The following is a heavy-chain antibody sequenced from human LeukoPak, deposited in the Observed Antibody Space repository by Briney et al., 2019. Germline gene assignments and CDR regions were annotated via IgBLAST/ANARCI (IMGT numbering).Heavy chain of an antibody. D-gene: IGHD3-22*01. CDR3: ARGWDYDSGGRPTAYVY. CDR2: IIPIFGTA. Sequence: SVKVSCQASGGTFSNYAINWVRQAPGQGLEWMGGIIPIFGTANYAQKFQGRVTITADKSTSTVYMELNSLKSEDTAVYYCARGWDYDSGGRPTAYVYWGQGTLVTVSS. J-gene: IGHJ4*02. V-gene: IGHV1-69*06. CDR1: GGTFSNYA.